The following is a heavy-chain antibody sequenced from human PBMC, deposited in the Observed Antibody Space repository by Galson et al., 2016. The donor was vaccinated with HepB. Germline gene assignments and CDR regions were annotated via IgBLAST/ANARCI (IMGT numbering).Heavy chain of an antibody. CDR3: AKEISVAGVNGLPSDY. CDR2: ISASGAGT. Sequence: SLRLSCAASGFTFSSDAMSWVRQAPEKGLEWDSGISASGAGTYYADSVKGRFTISRDNFKNTPYLQMNSLRAEDTAVYYCAKEISVAGVNGLPSDYWGQGTLVTVSS. J-gene: IGHJ4*02. D-gene: IGHD6-19*01. V-gene: IGHV3-23*01. CDR1: GFTFSSDA.